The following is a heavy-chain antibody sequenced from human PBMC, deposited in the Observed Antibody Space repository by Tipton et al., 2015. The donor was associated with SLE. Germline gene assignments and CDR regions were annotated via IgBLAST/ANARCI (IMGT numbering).Heavy chain of an antibody. CDR1: GGTFTNYA. CDR2: IVPLFGTT. D-gene: IGHD2-2*01. J-gene: IGHJ6*03. Sequence: QSGAEVKKPGSSVRVSCKTSGGTFTNYAFNWVRQAPGQGLEWVGKIVPLFGTTDYAPNFQGRVTFTAHKSTKTAYMEVSSLTSAVSAVYYPSAASSPRDFYMDVWGKGTAVSVSS. CDR3: SAASSPRDFYMDV. V-gene: IGHV1-69*06.